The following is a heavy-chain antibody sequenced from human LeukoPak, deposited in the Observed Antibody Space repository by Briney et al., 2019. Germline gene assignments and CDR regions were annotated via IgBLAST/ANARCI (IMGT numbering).Heavy chain of an antibody. Sequence: PGGSLRLSCAASGFTFSDYYMSWIRQAPGKGLEWVSYISSSGSTMYYADSVKGRFTISRDNAKNSLYLQMNSLRAEDTAVYYCARDQDTMVRGVITGTESFDYWGQGTLVTVSS. CDR2: ISSSGSTM. CDR3: ARDQDTMVRGVITGTESFDY. J-gene: IGHJ4*02. CDR1: GFTFSDYY. D-gene: IGHD3-10*01. V-gene: IGHV3-11*01.